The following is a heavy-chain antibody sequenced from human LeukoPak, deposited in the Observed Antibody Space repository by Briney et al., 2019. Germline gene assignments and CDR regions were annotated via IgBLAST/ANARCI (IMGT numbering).Heavy chain of an antibody. J-gene: IGHJ3*02. Sequence: SETLSLTCAVYGGSFSGYYWSWIRQPPGKGLEWIGEMNHTGSTNYNPSLKSRVTISVDTSKNQFSLKLSSVTAADTAVYYCARGVSSGRGLDAFDIWGQGTMVTVSS. CDR2: MNHTGST. V-gene: IGHV4-34*01. CDR3: ARGVSSGRGLDAFDI. D-gene: IGHD6-19*01. CDR1: GGSFSGYY.